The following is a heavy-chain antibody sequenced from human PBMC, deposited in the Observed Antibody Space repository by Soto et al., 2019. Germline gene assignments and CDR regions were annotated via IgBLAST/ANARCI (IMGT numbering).Heavy chain of an antibody. CDR3: ARFSEESYYYYGMDV. Sequence: SGFTFSDYAMHWVRQAPGKGLEWVAVISYDGSNKYYADSVKGRFTISRDNSKNTLYLQMNSLRAEDTAVYYCARFSEESYYYYGMDVWGQGTTVTVSS. D-gene: IGHD3-10*01. CDR2: ISYDGSNK. V-gene: IGHV3-30-3*01. CDR1: GFTFSDYA. J-gene: IGHJ6*02.